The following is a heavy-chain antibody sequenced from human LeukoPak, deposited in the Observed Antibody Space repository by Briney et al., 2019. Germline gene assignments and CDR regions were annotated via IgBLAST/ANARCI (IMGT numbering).Heavy chain of an antibody. J-gene: IGHJ4*02. D-gene: IGHD3-9*01. Sequence: SQTLSLTCTVSGGSISSGDYYWSWIRQPPGKGLEWIGYIYYSGSTYYNPSLKSRVTISVDTSKNQFSLKLSSVTAADTAVYYCARAPSSDYDILTGYYEDWGQGTLVTVSP. CDR1: GGSISSGDYY. CDR2: IYYSGST. CDR3: ARAPSSDYDILTGYYED. V-gene: IGHV4-30-4*01.